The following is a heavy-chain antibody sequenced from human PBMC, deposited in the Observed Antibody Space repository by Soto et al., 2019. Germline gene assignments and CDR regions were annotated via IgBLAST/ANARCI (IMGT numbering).Heavy chain of an antibody. J-gene: IGHJ4*02. Sequence: ASVKVSCKASGYTFTSYAMSWVRQAPGQRLEWMGWINAGNGNTKYSQKFQGRVTMTTDTSTSTAYMELRSLRSDDTAVYYCARVAAGFFDYWGQGTLVTVSS. D-gene: IGHD6-13*01. CDR2: INAGNGNT. V-gene: IGHV1-3*01. CDR3: ARVAAGFFDY. CDR1: GYTFTSYA.